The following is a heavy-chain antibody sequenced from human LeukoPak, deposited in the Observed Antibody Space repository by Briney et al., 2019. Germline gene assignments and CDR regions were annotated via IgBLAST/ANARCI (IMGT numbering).Heavy chain of an antibody. V-gene: IGHV1-69*04. CDR3: ATLARSGGSRDAFDI. J-gene: IGHJ3*02. D-gene: IGHD2-15*01. CDR2: IIPILGIA. Sequence: SVKVSCKASGGTFSSYAISWVRQAPGQGLEWMGRIIPILGIANYAQKFQGRVTITADKSTSTAYMELSSLRSEDTAVYYCATLARSGGSRDAFDIWGQGTMVTVSS. CDR1: GGTFSSYA.